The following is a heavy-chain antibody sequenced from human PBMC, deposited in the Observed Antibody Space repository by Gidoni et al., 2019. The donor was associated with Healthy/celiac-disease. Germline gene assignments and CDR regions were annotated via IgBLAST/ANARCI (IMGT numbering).Heavy chain of an antibody. CDR2: INPNSGGT. V-gene: IGHV1-2*02. CDR3: ARVLGGPGGENWFDP. CDR1: GYTFTGYY. J-gene: IGHJ5*02. Sequence: QVQLVQSGAEVKKPGASVKVSCKASGYTFTGYYMHWVRQAPGQGLEWMGWINPNSGGTNYAQKFQGRVTMTRDTSISTAYMELSRLRSDDTAVYYCARVLGGPGGENWFDPWGQGTLVTVSS. D-gene: IGHD1-26*01.